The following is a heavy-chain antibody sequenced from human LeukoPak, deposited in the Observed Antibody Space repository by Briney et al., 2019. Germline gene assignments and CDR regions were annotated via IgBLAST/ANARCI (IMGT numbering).Heavy chain of an antibody. CDR3: VAAAASIRYFQH. D-gene: IGHD6-13*01. CDR2: ISSNGGST. V-gene: IGHV3-64*01. Sequence: PGGSLRLSCAASGFTFSSYAMHWVRQAPGKGLEYVSAISSNGGSTYYANSVKGRFTISRDNSKNTLYLQMGSLRAEDMAVYYCVAAAASIRYFQHWGQGTLATVSS. CDR1: GFTFSSYA. J-gene: IGHJ1*01.